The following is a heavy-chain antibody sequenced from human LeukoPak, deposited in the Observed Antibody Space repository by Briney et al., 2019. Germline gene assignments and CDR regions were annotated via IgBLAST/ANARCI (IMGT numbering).Heavy chain of an antibody. CDR3: ARQFCSSTSCYKAIDY. V-gene: IGHV5-51*01. D-gene: IGHD2-2*02. CDR1: GYSFTSYW. Sequence: GESLKISCKGSGYSFTSYWIGWVRQMFGKGLEWMGIIYPGDSDTRYSPSFQGQVTISADKSISTAYLQWSSLKASDTAMYYCARQFCSSTSCYKAIDYWGQGTLVTVSS. CDR2: IYPGDSDT. J-gene: IGHJ4*02.